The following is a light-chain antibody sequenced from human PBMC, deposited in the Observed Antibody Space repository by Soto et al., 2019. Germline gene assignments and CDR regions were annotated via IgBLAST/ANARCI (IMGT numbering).Light chain of an antibody. CDR3: ETWDSNTRV. V-gene: IGLV4-60*02. J-gene: IGLJ2*01. CDR1: SGHSSYI. Sequence: QPVLTQSSSASATLGSSVKLTCTLSSGHSSYIIAWHHQQPGKAPRYLMKLEGSGSYNKGSGVPDRFSGSSSGADRYLTISNLQFEDEANYYCETWDSNTRVFGGGTKVTV. CDR2: LEGSGSY.